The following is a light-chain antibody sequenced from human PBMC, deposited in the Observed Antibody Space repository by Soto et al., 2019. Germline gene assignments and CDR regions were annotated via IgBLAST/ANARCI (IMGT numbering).Light chain of an antibody. CDR2: AAS. CDR1: QSISSY. J-gene: IGKJ5*01. Sequence: DIQMTQSPSSLSASVGDRVNITCRASQSISSYLNWYQQKPGKAPKLLIYAASSLQSGVPSRLSGSGSETDFILTISSLQPEDSATYYCQQTFTMPTTFGQGTRLEIK. V-gene: IGKV1-39*01. CDR3: QQTFTMPTT.